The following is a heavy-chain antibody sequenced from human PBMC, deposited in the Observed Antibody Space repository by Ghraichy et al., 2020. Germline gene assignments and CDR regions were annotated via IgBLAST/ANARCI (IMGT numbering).Heavy chain of an antibody. D-gene: IGHD2-2*01. Sequence: GSLSLTCTVSGGSISSYYWSWIRKPAGKGLEWIGRIYPSGSSSYNPSLKSRVTMSVDTSKNQFSLKLNSVTAADTAVYYCARVYCSSTSCLFDYWGQGTLVTVSS. CDR2: IYPSGSS. V-gene: IGHV4-4*07. CDR3: ARVYCSSTSCLFDY. J-gene: IGHJ4*02. CDR1: GGSISSYY.